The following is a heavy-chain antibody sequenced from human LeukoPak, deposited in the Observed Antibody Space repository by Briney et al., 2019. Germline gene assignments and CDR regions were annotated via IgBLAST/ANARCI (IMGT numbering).Heavy chain of an antibody. D-gene: IGHD3-3*01. CDR3: ARASADFGVAFDY. CDR1: GFTFSSYS. V-gene: IGHV3-21*01. Sequence: WGSLTLSCAASGFTFSSYSMNWVRQAPGKGLEWVSSISSSSSYIYYADSVKGRFTISRDNAKNSLYLQMNSLRAEDTAVYYCARASADFGVAFDYWGQGTKVTVCS. J-gene: IGHJ4*02. CDR2: ISSSSSYI.